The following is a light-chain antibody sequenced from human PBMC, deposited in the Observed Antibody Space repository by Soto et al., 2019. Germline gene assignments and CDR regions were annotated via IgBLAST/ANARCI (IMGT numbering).Light chain of an antibody. V-gene: IGLV2-14*03. CDR1: SSDLGDYNY. CDR3: TSYTTTGTYV. Sequence: QSVLTQPASVSGSPGQSITISCTGASSDLGDYNYVSWYQQHPGKAPKLMIYDVSSRPSGVSDRFSGSKSGNTASLTISGLKDEDVYDYYCTSYTTTGTYVLSTGPKVTV. J-gene: IGLJ1*01. CDR2: DVS.